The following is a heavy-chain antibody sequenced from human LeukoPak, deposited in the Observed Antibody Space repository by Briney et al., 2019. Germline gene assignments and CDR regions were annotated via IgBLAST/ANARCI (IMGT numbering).Heavy chain of an antibody. V-gene: IGHV5-51*01. Sequence: GESLKISCKGSGYRFTNYWIGWVRQMPGKGLEWMGIIYPGDSETRYSPSFQGQVTISADKSISTAYLQWSSLKASDTAMYYCARQGDVDTAMVTFDYWGQGTLVTVSS. CDR3: ARQGDVDTAMVTFDY. CDR1: GYRFTNYW. J-gene: IGHJ4*02. D-gene: IGHD5-18*01. CDR2: IYPGDSET.